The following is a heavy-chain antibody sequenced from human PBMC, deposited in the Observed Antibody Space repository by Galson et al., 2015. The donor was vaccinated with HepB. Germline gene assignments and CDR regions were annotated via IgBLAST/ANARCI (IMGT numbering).Heavy chain of an antibody. D-gene: IGHD1-26*01. J-gene: IGHJ4*02. Sequence: SLRLSCAASGFTFSTYAMSWVRQAPGKGLEWVSAVSTSAITTYYSDSVKGRFTISRDNSKSTLYLQMNSLRAEDTAVYYCAKQRIVGYTSFDYWGQGSLVTVSS. CDR3: AKQRIVGYTSFDY. CDR1: GFTFSTYA. CDR2: VSTSAITT. V-gene: IGHV3-23*01.